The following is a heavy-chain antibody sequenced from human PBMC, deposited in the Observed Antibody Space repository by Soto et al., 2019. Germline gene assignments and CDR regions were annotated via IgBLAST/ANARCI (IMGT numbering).Heavy chain of an antibody. CDR2: IYWDDDK. J-gene: IGHJ4*02. CDR3: AHRRSSSSTHYFDF. CDR1: GFSLSTSGVG. V-gene: IGHV2-5*02. Sequence: QITLKESGPTLVKPTQTLTLTCTFSGFSLSTSGVGVGWIRQPPGKALEWVALIYWDDDKRYSPSLKSRLTITKATSKNQVVLTMTDVDPVDAATYYCAHRRSSSSTHYFDFWGQGTLVTVSS. D-gene: IGHD6-13*01.